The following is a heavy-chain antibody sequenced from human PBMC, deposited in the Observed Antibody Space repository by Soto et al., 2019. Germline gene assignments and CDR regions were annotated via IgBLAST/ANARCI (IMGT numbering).Heavy chain of an antibody. CDR2: ISHDGSNK. Sequence: GGSLRLSCAASGFTFSSYAMHWVRQAPGKGLEWVAVISHDGSNKYYADSVKGRFTISRDNSKNTLYLQMNSLRAEDTAVYYCARDLGRFLEWLSRYYYYGMYVWGQGTTVTVSS. V-gene: IGHV3-30-3*01. D-gene: IGHD3-3*01. CDR1: GFTFSSYA. CDR3: ARDLGRFLEWLSRYYYYGMYV. J-gene: IGHJ6*02.